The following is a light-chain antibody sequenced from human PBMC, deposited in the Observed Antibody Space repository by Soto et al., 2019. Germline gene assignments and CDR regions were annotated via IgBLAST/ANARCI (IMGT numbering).Light chain of an antibody. CDR3: SSYAGSNIDYV. J-gene: IGLJ1*01. Sequence: QSVLTQPPSASGSPGQSVTISCTGTSSDVGGYKYVSWYQQHPGKVPKLMIYEVSKRPSGVPDRFSGSKSGNTASLPVSGLQAEDEADYYCSSYAGSNIDYVFGTGTKLTVL. CDR2: EVS. V-gene: IGLV2-8*01. CDR1: SSDVGGYKY.